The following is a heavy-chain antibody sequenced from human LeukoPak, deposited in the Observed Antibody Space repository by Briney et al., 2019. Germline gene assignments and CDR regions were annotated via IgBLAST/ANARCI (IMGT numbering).Heavy chain of an antibody. V-gene: IGHV3-30*02. D-gene: IGHD3-9*01. CDR3: AKDQYYDMYMDV. CDR2: IRYDGSNK. Sequence: GGSLRLSCAASGFTFSSYGMHWVRQAPGKGLEWVAFIRYDGSNKYYADSVKGRFTISRDNSKNTLYLQMNSLRAEDTAVYYCAKDQYYDMYMDVWGKGTTVTISS. CDR1: GFTFSSYG. J-gene: IGHJ6*03.